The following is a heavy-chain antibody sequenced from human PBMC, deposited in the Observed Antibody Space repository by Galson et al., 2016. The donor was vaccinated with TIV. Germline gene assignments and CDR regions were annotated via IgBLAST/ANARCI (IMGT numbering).Heavy chain of an antibody. CDR1: GFSLNTHGMA. Sequence: PALVKPTQTLTLTCTFSGFSLNTHGMAVGWIRQAPGKALEWLALIYWDDDKRYSAPLKSRLSISKATSRNQVVLTMTNMAPVDTATYYCALRRSSDIYRLAIWFDPWGQGTLVTVSS. V-gene: IGHV2-5*02. J-gene: IGHJ5*02. CDR3: ALRRSSDIYRLAIWFDP. D-gene: IGHD2-21*02. CDR2: IYWDDDK.